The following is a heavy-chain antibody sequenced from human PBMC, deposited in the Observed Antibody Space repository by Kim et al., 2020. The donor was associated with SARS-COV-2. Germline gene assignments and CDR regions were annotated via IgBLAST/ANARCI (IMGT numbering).Heavy chain of an antibody. J-gene: IGHJ5*02. CDR3: ARSVQSDYDFGSGYTYNWFDP. CDR1: GYSFTSNG. Sequence: ASVKVSCKTSGYSFTSNGITWVRQAPGQGLEWMGWIRPNNGNKKYADKLQGRVTLTTDASTSTAYMELRSLRAEDTAVYYCARSVQSDYDFGSGYTYNWFDPWGQGTLVTVSS. D-gene: IGHD3-3*01. CDR2: IRPNNGNK. V-gene: IGHV1-18*04.